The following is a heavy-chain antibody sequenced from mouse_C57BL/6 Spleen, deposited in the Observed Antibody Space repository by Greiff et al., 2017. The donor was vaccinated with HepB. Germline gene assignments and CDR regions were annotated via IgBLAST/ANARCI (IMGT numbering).Heavy chain of an antibody. V-gene: IGHV1-4*01. CDR3: ARSAIYYGNNYAMDY. Sequence: QVQLQQSGAELARPGASVKMSCKASGYTFTSYSMHWVKQRPGQGLEWIGDINPSSGYTKYNQKFKDKATLTADKSSSTAYMQLSRLTSQDSAVYYCARSAIYYGNNYAMDYWGQGTSVTVSS. J-gene: IGHJ4*01. D-gene: IGHD2-1*01. CDR1: GYTFTSYS. CDR2: INPSSGYT.